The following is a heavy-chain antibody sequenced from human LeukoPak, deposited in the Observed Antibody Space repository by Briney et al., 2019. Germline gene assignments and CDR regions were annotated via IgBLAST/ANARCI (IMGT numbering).Heavy chain of an antibody. CDR3: AKEKGFSSGWEHFDY. Sequence: GGSLRLSCAASGFTFSSYAMSWVRQAQGKGLEWVSAITSSGSSTYYADSVKGRFTISRDNSKNTLYLQMHRLRAEDTAVYYCAKEKGFSSGWEHFDYWGQGTLVTVSS. J-gene: IGHJ4*02. CDR1: GFTFSSYA. D-gene: IGHD6-19*01. CDR2: ITSSGSST. V-gene: IGHV3-23*01.